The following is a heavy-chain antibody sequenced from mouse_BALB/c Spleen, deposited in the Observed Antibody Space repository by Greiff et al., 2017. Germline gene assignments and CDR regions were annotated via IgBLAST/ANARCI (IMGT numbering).Heavy chain of an antibody. CDR3: ARDRYEGRFAY. CDR2: IWSGGST. Sequence: VMLVESGPGLVQPSQSLSITCTVSGFSLTSYGVHWVRQSPGKGLEWLGVIWSGGSTDYNAAFISRLSISKDNSKSQVFFKMNSLQANDTAIYYCARDRYEGRFAYWGQGTLVTVSA. D-gene: IGHD2-14*01. CDR1: GFSLTSYG. J-gene: IGHJ3*01. V-gene: IGHV2-2*02.